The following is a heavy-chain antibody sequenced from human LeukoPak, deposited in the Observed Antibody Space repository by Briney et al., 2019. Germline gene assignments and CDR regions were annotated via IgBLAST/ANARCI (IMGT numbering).Heavy chain of an antibody. V-gene: IGHV4-38-2*02. CDR3: ARVGAVYSDYDS. Sequence: SETLSLTCTVSGYSISSGYYWGWIRQPPGKGLEWIGSIYHSGSTYYNPSLKSRVTISVDTSKNQFSLKLSSVTAADTAVYYCARVGAVYSDYDSWGQGTLAIVSS. CDR2: IYHSGST. J-gene: IGHJ5*01. CDR1: GYSISSGYY. D-gene: IGHD4-11*01.